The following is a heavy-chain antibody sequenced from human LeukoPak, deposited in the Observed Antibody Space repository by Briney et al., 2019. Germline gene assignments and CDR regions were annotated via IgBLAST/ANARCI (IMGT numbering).Heavy chain of an antibody. D-gene: IGHD2-2*01. CDR2: INPNSGGT. V-gene: IGHV1-2*02. Sequence: GASVKVSCKASGYTFTGYYMHWVRQAPGQGLEWMGWINPNSGGTNYAQKFQGRVTMTRDTSISTAYMELSRLRSDDTAVYYCARDPFRAVYCSSTSCSFFDPWAREPWSPSPQ. J-gene: IGHJ5*02. CDR1: GYTFTGYY. CDR3: ARDPFRAVYCSSTSCSFFDP.